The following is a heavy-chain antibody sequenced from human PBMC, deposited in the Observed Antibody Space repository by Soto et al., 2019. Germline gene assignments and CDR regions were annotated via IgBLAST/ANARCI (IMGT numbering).Heavy chain of an antibody. V-gene: IGHV1-3*01. CDR3: ATQSPEYANRDFDY. Sequence: ASVKVSCKASGYRFTKYDIHWVRQAPGKRLEWMGWVNAGNENTKSSQKFQGRVSITWDTAASTVYMELSSLRSEDTAVYFCATQSPEYANRDFDYWGQGTLVTVSS. CDR2: VNAGNENT. J-gene: IGHJ4*02. D-gene: IGHD2-8*01. CDR1: GYRFTKYD.